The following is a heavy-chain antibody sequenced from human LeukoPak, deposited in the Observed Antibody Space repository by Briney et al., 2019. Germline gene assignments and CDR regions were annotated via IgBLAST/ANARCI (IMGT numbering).Heavy chain of an antibody. CDR1: GFTFSSYG. V-gene: IGHV3-30*18. J-gene: IGHJ4*02. CDR3: AKDQRYFDWSNFDY. Sequence: GGSLRLSCAASGFTFSSYGMHWVRQAPGKGLEWVAVISYDGSNKYYADSVKGRFTISRDSSKNTLYLQMNSLRAEDTAVYYCAKDQRYFDWSNFDYWGQGTLVTVSS. D-gene: IGHD3-9*01. CDR2: ISYDGSNK.